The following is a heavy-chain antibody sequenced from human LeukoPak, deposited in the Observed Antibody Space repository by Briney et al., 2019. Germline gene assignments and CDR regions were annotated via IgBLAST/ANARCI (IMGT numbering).Heavy chain of an antibody. V-gene: IGHV1-2*02. CDR2: INPNSGGT. D-gene: IGHD2-2*01. J-gene: IGHJ4*02. CDR1: GYTFTGYY. CDR3: ARSPCSSTSCYADY. Sequence: ASVKVSCKASGYTFTGYYMHWVRQAPGQGLEWMGWINPNSGGTNYAQKFQGRVTMTRDTSISTAYMELSRLRSDDTAVYYCARSPCSSTSCYADYWGQGPLVTVSS.